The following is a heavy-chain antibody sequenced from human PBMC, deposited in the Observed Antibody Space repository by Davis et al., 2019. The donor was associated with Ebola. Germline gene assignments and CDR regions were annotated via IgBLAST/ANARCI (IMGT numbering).Heavy chain of an antibody. J-gene: IGHJ6*02. CDR3: ARDYGDGAYYYYYGMDV. V-gene: IGHV4-34*01. Sequence: SETLSLTCAVYAGSFSGYYWSWIRQPPGKGMEWIGEINHSGSTNYNPSLKSRVTISVATSKNQFSLKLSSVTAADTAVYYCARDYGDGAYYYYYGMDVWGQGTTVTVSS. CDR2: INHSGST. D-gene: IGHD4-17*01. CDR1: AGSFSGYY.